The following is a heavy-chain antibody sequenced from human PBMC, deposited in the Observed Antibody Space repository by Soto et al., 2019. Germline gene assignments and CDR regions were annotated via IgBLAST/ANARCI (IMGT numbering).Heavy chain of an antibody. CDR1: GFTFSSYA. CDR2: ISYDGSNK. J-gene: IGHJ4*02. CDR3: ARDSARGYYASFNY. Sequence: GGSLRLSCAASGFTFSSYAMHWVRQAPGKGLEWVAVISYDGSNKYYADSVKGRFTISRDNSKNTLYLQMNSLRAEDTAVYYCARDSARGYYASFNYWGQGTLATVSS. V-gene: IGHV3-30-3*01. D-gene: IGHD3-10*01.